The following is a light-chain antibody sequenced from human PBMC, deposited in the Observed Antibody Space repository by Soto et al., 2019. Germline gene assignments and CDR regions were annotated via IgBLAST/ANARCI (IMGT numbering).Light chain of an antibody. CDR1: SSDVGGYNY. CDR3: CSYTSSSTRV. J-gene: IGLJ2*01. CDR2: DVS. Sequence: QSALTQPASVSGSPGQSITISCTGTSSDVGGYNYVSWYQQHPGKAPKLMIYDVSNRPSGVSNRFSGSKSGNTASLTISGLLAEDEADYYCCSYTSSSTRVFGGGTKVTVL. V-gene: IGLV2-14*01.